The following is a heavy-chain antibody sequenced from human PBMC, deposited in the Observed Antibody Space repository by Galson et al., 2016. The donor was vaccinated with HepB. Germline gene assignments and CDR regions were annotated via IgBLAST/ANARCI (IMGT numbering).Heavy chain of an antibody. Sequence: SLRLSCAASGFTFSDYYMSWIRQAPGKGLEWVSYIGSSGATIYYADSVKGRFTISRDNAKNSLYLQMNSLRAEDTAVYCCARDPLLYDSSGHYVPLDSWGQGTLVTVSS. CDR2: IGSSGATI. V-gene: IGHV3-11*01. J-gene: IGHJ4*02. CDR3: ARDPLLYDSSGHYVPLDS. D-gene: IGHD3-22*01. CDR1: GFTFSDYY.